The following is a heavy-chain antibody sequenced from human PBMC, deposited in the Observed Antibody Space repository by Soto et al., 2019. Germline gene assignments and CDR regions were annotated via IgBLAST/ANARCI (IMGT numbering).Heavy chain of an antibody. D-gene: IGHD6-19*01. Sequence: ASVKVSCKASGGTFSSYAISWVRQAPGQGLEWMGWINPNSGGTNYAQKFQGWVTMTRDTSISTAYMELSRLRSDDTAVYYCARGGAVAGTNYYYGMDVWGQGTTVTVSS. CDR3: ARGGAVAGTNYYYGMDV. J-gene: IGHJ6*02. CDR2: INPNSGGT. V-gene: IGHV1-2*04. CDR1: GGTFSSYA.